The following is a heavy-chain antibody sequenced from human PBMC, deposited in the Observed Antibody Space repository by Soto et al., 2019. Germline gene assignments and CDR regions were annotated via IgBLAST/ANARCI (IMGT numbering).Heavy chain of an antibody. CDR1: GGTFSSYA. Sequence: GASVKVSCKASGGTFSSYAISWVRQAPGQGLERIGGIIPIFGTANYAQKFQGRVTITADESTSTAYMELSSLRSEDTAVYYCARALIVVVVAATSPYYYGMDVWGQGTTVTVSS. CDR2: IIPIFGTA. V-gene: IGHV1-69*13. D-gene: IGHD2-15*01. CDR3: ARALIVVVVAATSPYYYGMDV. J-gene: IGHJ6*02.